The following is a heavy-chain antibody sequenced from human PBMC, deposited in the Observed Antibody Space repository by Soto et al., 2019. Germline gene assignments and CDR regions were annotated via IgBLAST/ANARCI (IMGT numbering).Heavy chain of an antibody. J-gene: IGHJ5*02. D-gene: IGHD2-2*01. CDR3: ARERYCSSTSCLNWFDP. Sequence: SVKVSCKACGGTFSSYTISWVRQAPGQGLEWMGRIIPILGIANYAQKFQGRVTITADKSTSTAYMELSSLRSEDTAVYYCARERYCSSTSCLNWFDPWGQGTLVTVSS. V-gene: IGHV1-69*04. CDR2: IIPILGIA. CDR1: GGTFSSYT.